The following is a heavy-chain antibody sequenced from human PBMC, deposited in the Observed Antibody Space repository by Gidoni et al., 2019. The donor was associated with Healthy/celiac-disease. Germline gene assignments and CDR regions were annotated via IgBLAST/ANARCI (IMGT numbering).Heavy chain of an antibody. D-gene: IGHD2-8*01. CDR3: AKGLIVLMAPNEDYFDY. CDR1: GFTFDDYA. J-gene: IGHJ4*02. Sequence: EVQLVESGGGLVQPGRSLRLSCAASGFTFDDYAMHWVRQAPGKGLEVVLGISWNSGSIGYADSVKGRFTISRDNAKNSLYLQMNSLRAEDTALYYCAKGLIVLMAPNEDYFDYWGQGTLVTVSA. CDR2: ISWNSGSI. V-gene: IGHV3-9*01.